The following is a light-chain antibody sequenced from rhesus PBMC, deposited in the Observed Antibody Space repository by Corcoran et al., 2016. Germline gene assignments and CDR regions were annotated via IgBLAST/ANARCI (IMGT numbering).Light chain of an antibody. CDR3: LQSSNWPLT. J-gene: IGKJ3*01. CDR2: GAS. Sequence: EIVMTQSPATLALSPGERATLSCRASQSVSSYLAWSQPKPGPPPRHLIYGASSRATGIPDRFSGSGAGTECTLTISSLEPEDVGVYFCLQSSNWPLTFGPGTKLDIK. V-gene: IGKV3-24*03. CDR1: QSVSSY.